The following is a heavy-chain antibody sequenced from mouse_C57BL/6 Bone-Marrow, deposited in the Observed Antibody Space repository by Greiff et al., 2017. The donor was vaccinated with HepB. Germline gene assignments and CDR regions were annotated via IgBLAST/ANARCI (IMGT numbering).Heavy chain of an antibody. CDR3: AREYYSNYPFAY. V-gene: IGHV3-6*01. J-gene: IGHJ3*01. CDR1: GYSITSGYY. D-gene: IGHD2-5*01. Sequence: EVQRVESGPGLVKPSQSLSLTCSVTGYSITSGYYWNWIRQFPGNKLEWMGYISYDGSNNYNPSLKNRISITRDTSKNQFFLKLNSVTTEDTATYYCAREYYSNYPFAYWGLGTLVTVSA. CDR2: ISYDGSN.